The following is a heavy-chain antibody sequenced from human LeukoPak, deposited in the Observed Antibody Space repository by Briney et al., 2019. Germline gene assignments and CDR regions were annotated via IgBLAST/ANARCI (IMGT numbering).Heavy chain of an antibody. CDR3: ARAPSYDFWSGYYRPYYYYMDV. Sequence: ASVKVSCKASGYTFTNYVMHWVRQAPGQSLEWMGWINAGNGNTKYSQNFQGRVTITRNTSISTAYMELSSLRSEDTAVYYCARAPSYDFWSGYYRPYYYYMDVWGKGTTVTVSS. J-gene: IGHJ6*03. D-gene: IGHD3-3*01. V-gene: IGHV1-3*01. CDR2: INAGNGNT. CDR1: GYTFTNYV.